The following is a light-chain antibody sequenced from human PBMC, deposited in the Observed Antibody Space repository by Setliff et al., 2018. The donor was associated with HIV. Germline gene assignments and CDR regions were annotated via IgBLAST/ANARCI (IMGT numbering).Light chain of an antibody. CDR1: SSDVGGYNY. CDR3: SSYAGSNNV. CDR2: EVS. Sequence: SALTQPPSASGSPGQSVTISCTGTSSDVGGYNYVSWYQQHPGKAPKLMIYEVSKRPSGVPDRFSGSKSGNTASPTVSGLQAEDEADYYCSSYAGSNNVFGTGTKVTVL. V-gene: IGLV2-8*01. J-gene: IGLJ1*01.